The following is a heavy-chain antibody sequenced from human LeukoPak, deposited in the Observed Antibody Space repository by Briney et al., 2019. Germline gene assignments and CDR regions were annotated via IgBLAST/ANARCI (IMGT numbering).Heavy chain of an antibody. CDR1: GFTFSSYA. V-gene: IGHV3-23*01. J-gene: IGHJ4*02. D-gene: IGHD4-11*01. CDR3: AKDQGTTPRMTLYYVDY. Sequence: GGSLRLSCAASGFTFSSYAMSWVRQAPGKGLGWVSAISGSGGSTSYADSVKGRFTISRDNSKNTPCLQMNRLRAEDTAVYYCAKDQGTTPRMTLYYVDYWGERTLVTVSS. CDR2: ISGSGGST.